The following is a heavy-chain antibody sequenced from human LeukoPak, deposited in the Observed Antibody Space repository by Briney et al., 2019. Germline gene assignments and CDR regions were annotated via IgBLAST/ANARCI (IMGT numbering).Heavy chain of an antibody. V-gene: IGHV3-74*01. CDR1: GSTFSSNW. D-gene: IGHD1-26*01. Sequence: GGSLRLSCAASGSTFSSNWMHWVRQAPGKGLVWVSRINEDGSTTNYADSVKGRSTIFRDNAKNTLYLQMNSLRAEDTAVYYCVRDLGGRSGHWGQGTLVTVSS. CDR3: VRDLGGRSGH. J-gene: IGHJ4*02. CDR2: INEDGSTT.